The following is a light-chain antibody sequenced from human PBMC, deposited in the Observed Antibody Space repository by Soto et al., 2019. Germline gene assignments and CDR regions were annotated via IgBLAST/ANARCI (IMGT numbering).Light chain of an antibody. CDR1: QSVTTQ. Sequence: EIVMTQSPATLSLSRGERATLSCRASQSVTTQLAWYQQKPGQAPRLIIHGASSRATGVPDRITGSGSGTDFTLSISRLEPEDFAVYHCHQYGSAPRTFGQGTKVDI. V-gene: IGKV3-20*01. CDR3: HQYGSAPRT. J-gene: IGKJ1*01. CDR2: GAS.